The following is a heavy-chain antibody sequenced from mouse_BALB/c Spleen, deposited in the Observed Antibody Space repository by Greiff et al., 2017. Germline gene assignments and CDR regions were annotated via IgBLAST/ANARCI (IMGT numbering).Heavy chain of an antibody. D-gene: IGHD2-14*01. CDR1: GYSITSDYA. V-gene: IGHV3-2*02. CDR2: ISYSGST. J-gene: IGHJ2*01. Sequence: VQLQQSGPGLVKPSQSLSLTCTVTGYSITSDYAWNWIRQFPGNKLEWMGYISYSGSTSYNPSLKSRISITRDTSKNQFFLQLNSVTTEDTATYYCARGHYRYDEGGYFDYWGQGTTLTVSS. CDR3: ARGHYRYDEGGYFDY.